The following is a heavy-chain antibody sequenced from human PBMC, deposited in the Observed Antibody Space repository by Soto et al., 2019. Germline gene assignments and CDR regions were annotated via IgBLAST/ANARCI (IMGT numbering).Heavy chain of an antibody. CDR3: ARGVADLTYYYDKRGFDAFDI. J-gene: IGHJ3*02. CDR2: INHSGST. V-gene: IGHV4-34*01. Sequence: SETLSLTCAVYGGSFSGYYWSWIRQPPGKGLEWIGEINHSGSTNYNPSLKSRVTISVDTSKNQFSLKLSSVTAADTAVYYCARGVADLTYYYDKRGFDAFDIWGQGTMVTVSS. CDR1: GGSFSGYY. D-gene: IGHD3-22*01.